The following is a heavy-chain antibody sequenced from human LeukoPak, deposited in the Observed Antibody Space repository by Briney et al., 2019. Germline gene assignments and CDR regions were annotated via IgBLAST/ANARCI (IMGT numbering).Heavy chain of an antibody. D-gene: IGHD5-24*01. CDR3: ARDRHERWLQFHAAFDI. V-gene: IGHV1-69*05. CDR1: GGTFSSYA. J-gene: IGHJ3*02. Sequence: AASVKVSCKASGGTFSSYAISWVRQAPGQGLEWMGGIIPIFGTANYAQKFQGRVTITTDESTSTAYMELSSLRSEDTAVYYCARDRHERWLQFHAAFDIWGQGTMVTVSS. CDR2: IIPIFGTA.